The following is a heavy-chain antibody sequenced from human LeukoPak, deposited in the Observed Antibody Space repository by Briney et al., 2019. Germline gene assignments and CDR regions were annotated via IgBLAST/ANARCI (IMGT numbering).Heavy chain of an antibody. D-gene: IGHD4-17*01. CDR2: IYYSGST. J-gene: IGHJ4*02. Sequence: PSETLSLTCTVSAGSVSSGSYYWSWIRQPPGKGLEWIRYIYYSGSTTYNPSLKSRVTMSVDTSKNKFSLKLNSLTAADTAVYYCARVPISTTARGYFDYWGQGTLVTVSS. V-gene: IGHV4-61*01. CDR1: AGSVSSGSYY. CDR3: ARVPISTTARGYFDY.